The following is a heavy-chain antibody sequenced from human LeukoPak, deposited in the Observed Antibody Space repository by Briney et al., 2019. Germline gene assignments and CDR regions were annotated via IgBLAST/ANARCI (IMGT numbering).Heavy chain of an antibody. V-gene: IGHV3-30*02. J-gene: IGHJ4*02. D-gene: IGHD6-19*01. CDR3: VKDYRSGSYMGHFDY. Sequence: PGGSLRLSCVASGFTFSTYGMHWVRQAPGKGLEWVAFIRYDGSDKYYLDSVKGRFTISRDNSKNTLYLQMNSLRAEDSAVYHCVKDYRSGSYMGHFDYWGQGTLVTVSS. CDR2: IRYDGSDK. CDR1: GFTFSTYG.